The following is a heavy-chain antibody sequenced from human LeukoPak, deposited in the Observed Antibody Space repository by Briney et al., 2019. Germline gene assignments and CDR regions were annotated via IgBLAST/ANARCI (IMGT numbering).Heavy chain of an antibody. CDR1: GFTFSDYW. Sequence: GGSLRLSCAASGFTFSDYWMTWVRQAPGKGLEWVANIKRDGGEIYYLDFLKGRFTISRDNAKNSLYLQMNSLRAEDTAVYYCARGSPLTGTTIWEEGFDPWGQGTLVTVSS. CDR3: ARGSPLTGTTIWEEGFDP. J-gene: IGHJ5*02. V-gene: IGHV3-7*01. CDR2: IKRDGGEI. D-gene: IGHD1-7*01.